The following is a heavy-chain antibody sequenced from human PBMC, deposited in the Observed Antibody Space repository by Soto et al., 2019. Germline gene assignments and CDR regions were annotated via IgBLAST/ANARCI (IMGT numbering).Heavy chain of an antibody. CDR3: AREGGPTAMDQYNWFDP. Sequence: EVQLVESGGGLVQPGGSLRLSCAASGFTFSSYSMNWVRQAPGKGLEWVSYISSSSSTIYYADSVKGRFTISRDNAKNSLYLQMNSLRAEDTAVYYCAREGGPTAMDQYNWFDPWGQGTLVTVPS. J-gene: IGHJ5*02. D-gene: IGHD5-18*01. CDR2: ISSSSSTI. V-gene: IGHV3-48*01. CDR1: GFTFSSYS.